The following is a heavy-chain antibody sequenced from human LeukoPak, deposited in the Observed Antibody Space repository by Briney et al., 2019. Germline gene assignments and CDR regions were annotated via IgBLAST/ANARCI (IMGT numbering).Heavy chain of an antibody. D-gene: IGHD2-15*01. CDR2: FSGSVDTT. CDR3: AKATLPTCGGARCYYFDN. V-gene: IGHV3-23*01. J-gene: IGHJ4*02. Sequence: GGSLRLSRAASGFTFTSYAMSWVRQTPGKGLEWVSTFSGSVDTTYYADSVKGRFTISRDNSKNTLDLQMNSLGAEDTAVYYCAKATLPTCGGARCYYFDNWGQGTLVTVSS. CDR1: GFTFTSYA.